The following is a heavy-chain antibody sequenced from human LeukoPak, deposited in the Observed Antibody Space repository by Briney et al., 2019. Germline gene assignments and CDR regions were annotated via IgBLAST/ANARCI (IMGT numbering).Heavy chain of an antibody. CDR3: ARDPPGIAVASHFDY. CDR2: IYYSGST. J-gene: IGHJ4*02. Sequence: SETLSLTCTVSGGSISSYYWSWIRQPPGEGLEWIGYIYYSGSTNYNPSLKSRVTMSVDTSNNQFSLKLSSVTAADTAVYYCARDPPGIAVASHFDYWGQGTLVTVSS. CDR1: GGSISSYY. D-gene: IGHD6-19*01. V-gene: IGHV4-59*12.